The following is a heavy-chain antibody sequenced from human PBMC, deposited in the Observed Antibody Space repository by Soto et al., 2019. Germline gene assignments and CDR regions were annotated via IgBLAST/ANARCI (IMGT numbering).Heavy chain of an antibody. CDR1: GDSVSSNSAA. D-gene: IGHD3-16*01. Sequence: SQTLSLTCAISGDSVSSNSAAWNWIRQSPSRGLEWLGRTYYRSKWYNDYAVSVKSRITINPDTSKNQFSLQLNSVTPEDTAVYYCERGGTIESTQNYYYYGMDVWGQGTTVTVSS. CDR3: ERGGTIESTQNYYYYGMDV. CDR2: TYYRSKWYN. V-gene: IGHV6-1*01. J-gene: IGHJ6*02.